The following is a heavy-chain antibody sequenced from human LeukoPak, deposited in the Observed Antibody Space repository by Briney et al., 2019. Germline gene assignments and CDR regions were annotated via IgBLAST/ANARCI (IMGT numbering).Heavy chain of an antibody. CDR2: ISGSGGST. Sequence: RPGGSLRLSCAASGFTFSIYAMSWVRQAPGKGLEWVSGISGSGGSTYYADSVKGRFTISRDNSKNTLYLQMNSLRAEDTAVYYCAKFCSGGSCFLLPIWGLGTLVTVSS. V-gene: IGHV3-23*01. D-gene: IGHD2-15*01. J-gene: IGHJ4*02. CDR1: GFTFSIYA. CDR3: AKFCSGGSCFLLPI.